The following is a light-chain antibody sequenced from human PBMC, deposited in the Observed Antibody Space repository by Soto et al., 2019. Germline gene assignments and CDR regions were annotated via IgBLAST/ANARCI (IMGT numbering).Light chain of an antibody. CDR3: QQYDHPPYT. J-gene: IGKJ2*01. V-gene: IGKV1-5*03. CDR2: KAS. CDR1: QTISSW. Sequence: IQMTQSPSTLSGSVGDRVTITCRASQTISSWLAWYQQKPGKAPKLLIYKASTLKSGVPSRFSGSGSGTDFSLTVDSLQPEDTATYYCQQYDHPPYTFGQGTKVDIK.